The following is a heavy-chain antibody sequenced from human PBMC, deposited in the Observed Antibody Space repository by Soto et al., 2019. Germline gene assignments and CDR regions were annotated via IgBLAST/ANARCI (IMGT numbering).Heavy chain of an antibody. J-gene: IGHJ5*02. V-gene: IGHV1-18*01. Sequence: ASVKVSCKAQGYIFTKYGIGWVRQAPGHGLEWMGLINVYNGDRKVAQKFQDRVSMTTDTATDTAYMELKNLRSGDTAVYYCARLQLGGDRMLNWFDPWGQGTLVTVSS. CDR1: GYIFTKYG. CDR2: INVYNGDR. D-gene: IGHD2-21*02. CDR3: ARLQLGGDRMLNWFDP.